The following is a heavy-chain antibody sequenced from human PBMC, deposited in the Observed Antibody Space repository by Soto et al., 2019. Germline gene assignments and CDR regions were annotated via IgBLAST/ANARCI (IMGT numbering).Heavy chain of an antibody. V-gene: IGHV3-7*03. CDR3: ARDGNFYDTSGFYYD. D-gene: IGHD3-22*01. CDR1: GFTFSSYW. Sequence: GGSLRLSCAASGFTFSSYWMNWVRQAPGKGLEWVANIKQDGSDKYYVDSVKGRFTISRDNAKKSLYLQMNSLGAEDAAMYYCARDGNFYDTSGFYYDWGQGTLVTVSS. CDR2: IKQDGSDK. J-gene: IGHJ4*02.